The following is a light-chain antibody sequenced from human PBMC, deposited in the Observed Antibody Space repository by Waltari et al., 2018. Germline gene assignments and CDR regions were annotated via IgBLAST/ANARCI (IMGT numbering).Light chain of an antibody. CDR1: QSLSSY. J-gene: IGKJ4*01. Sequence: DIQMTQSPSSLSASVGDRVTITCRASQSLSSYLNWYQQKPGKAPKLLIYAASSLQSGVPSRFSGSGSETDFTLTISSLQPEDFATYYCKQSYSPGTFGGGTKVEIK. CDR2: AAS. CDR3: KQSYSPGT. V-gene: IGKV1-39*01.